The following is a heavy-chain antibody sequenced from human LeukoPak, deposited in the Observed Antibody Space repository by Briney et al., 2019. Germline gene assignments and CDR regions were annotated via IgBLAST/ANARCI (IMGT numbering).Heavy chain of an antibody. D-gene: IGHD4-17*01. CDR1: EYTFTGYF. V-gene: IGHV1-2*02. CDR3: ATGDHYFDY. Sequence: ASVKVSCKASEYTFTGYFMHWVRQAPGQGLEWIGWINPNSGGTNYAQKFQGRVTMTRDTSISTVYMELSSLRSDDTAVYYCATGDHYFDYWGQGTLVTVSS. J-gene: IGHJ4*02. CDR2: INPNSGGT.